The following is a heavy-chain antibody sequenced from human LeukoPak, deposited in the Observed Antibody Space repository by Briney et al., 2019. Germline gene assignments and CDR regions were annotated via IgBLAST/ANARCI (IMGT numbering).Heavy chain of an antibody. D-gene: IGHD3-9*01. V-gene: IGHV3-21*01. CDR3: ARGVYDILTGYLTYFDY. J-gene: IGHJ4*02. CDR2: ISSSSSYI. CDR1: GFTFSSYS. Sequence: PGGSLRLSCAASGFTFSSYSMNWVRQAPGKGLEWVSSISSSSSYIYYADSVKGRFTISRDNAKNSLYLQMNSLRAEDTAVYYCARGVYDILTGYLTYFDYWAREPWSPSPQ.